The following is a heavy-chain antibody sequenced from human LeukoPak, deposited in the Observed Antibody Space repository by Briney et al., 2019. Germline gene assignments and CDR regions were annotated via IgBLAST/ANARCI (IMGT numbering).Heavy chain of an antibody. J-gene: IGHJ3*02. D-gene: IGHD4-17*01. CDR3: ARAFPGGDYGDYGEAFDI. V-gene: IGHV4-39*07. CDR2: IYYSGST. Sequence: SSETLSLTCTVSGGSISSSSYYWGWIRQPPGKGLEWIGSIYYSGSTYYNPSLKSRVTISVDKSKNQFSLKLSSVTAADTAVYYCARAFPGGDYGDYGEAFDIWGQGTMVTVSS. CDR1: GGSISSSSYY.